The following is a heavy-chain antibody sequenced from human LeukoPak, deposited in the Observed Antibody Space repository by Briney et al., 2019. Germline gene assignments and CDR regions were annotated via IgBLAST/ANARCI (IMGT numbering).Heavy chain of an antibody. D-gene: IGHD2-21*02. CDR1: GGTFSSYA. CDR2: IIPILGIA. CDR3: ARDCGGDCYSDY. Sequence: ASVKVSCKASGGTFSSYAISWVRQAPGQGLEWMGRIIPILGIANYAQKLQGRVTMTTDTSTSTAYMELRSLRSDDTAVYYCARDCGGDCYSDYWGQGTLVTVSS. V-gene: IGHV1-69*04. J-gene: IGHJ4*02.